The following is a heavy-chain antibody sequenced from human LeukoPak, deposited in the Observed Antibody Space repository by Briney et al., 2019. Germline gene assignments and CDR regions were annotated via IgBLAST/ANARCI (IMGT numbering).Heavy chain of an antibody. D-gene: IGHD2/OR15-2a*01. J-gene: IGHJ5*02. CDR2: ISSSGSTI. CDR1: GFTFSSYE. V-gene: IGHV3-48*03. Sequence: GGSLRLSCAASGFTFSSYEMNWVRQAPGKGLEWVSYISSSGSTINYADSVKGRFTISRDNAKNSLYLQMNSLRAEDTAVYYCASGEIGRWFDPWGQGTLVTVSS. CDR3: ASGEIGRWFDP.